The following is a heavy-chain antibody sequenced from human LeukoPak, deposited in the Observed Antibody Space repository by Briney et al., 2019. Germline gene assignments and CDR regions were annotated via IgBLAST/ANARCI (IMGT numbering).Heavy chain of an antibody. V-gene: IGHV5-51*01. CDR3: ARHRVGSGYDPPYYFDY. CDR2: IYPGDSDT. D-gene: IGHD5-12*01. CDR1: GYSFTSYW. J-gene: IGHJ4*02. Sequence: GESLKISCKGSGYSFTSYWIGWVRQMPGKGLEWMGIIYPGDSDTRYSPSFQGQVTISADKSISTAYLQWSSLKASDTAMYYCARHRVGSGYDPPYYFDYWGQGTLVTVSS.